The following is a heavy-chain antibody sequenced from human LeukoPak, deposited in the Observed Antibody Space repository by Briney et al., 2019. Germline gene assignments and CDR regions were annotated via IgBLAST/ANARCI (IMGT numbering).Heavy chain of an antibody. V-gene: IGHV3-21*01. D-gene: IGHD3-10*01. CDR2: ISSSSSYI. CDR3: VSQTMVRGVPPTHYYYYGMDV. CDR1: GFTFSSYS. J-gene: IGHJ6*04. Sequence: PGGSLRLSCAASGFTFSSYSMNWVRQAPGKGLEWVSSISSSSSYIYYADSVKGRFTISRDNAKNSLCLQMNSLRAEDTAVYYCVSQTMVRGVPPTHYYYYGMDVWGKGTAVTVSS.